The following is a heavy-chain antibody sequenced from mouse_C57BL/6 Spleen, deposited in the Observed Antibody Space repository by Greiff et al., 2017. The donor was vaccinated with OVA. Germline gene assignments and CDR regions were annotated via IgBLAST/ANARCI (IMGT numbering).Heavy chain of an antibody. CDR2: ISSGSSTI. J-gene: IGHJ3*01. V-gene: IGHV5-17*01. CDR3: ASPSTIVTTPFAY. D-gene: IGHD2-5*01. Sequence: DVMLVESGGGLVKPGGSLKLSCAASGFTFSDYGMHWVRQAPEKGLEWVAYISSGSSTIYYADTVKGRFTISRDNAKNTLFLQMTSLRSEDTAMYYCASPSTIVTTPFAYWGQGTLVTVSA. CDR1: GFTFSDYG.